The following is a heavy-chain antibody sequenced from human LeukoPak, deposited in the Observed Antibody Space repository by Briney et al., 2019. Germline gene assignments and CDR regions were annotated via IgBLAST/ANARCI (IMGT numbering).Heavy chain of an antibody. Sequence: GGSLRLSCAASGFIFSSYSMSWVRQAPGKGLEWFSVITGSGGNTYYADSVKGRFTISKDNSKNTVYLQMSSLRVDDTAVYYCAKAASSSWPSYYYGMDVWGQGTTVTVSS. V-gene: IGHV3-23*01. J-gene: IGHJ6*02. D-gene: IGHD6-13*01. CDR1: GFIFSSYS. CDR2: ITGSGGNT. CDR3: AKAASSSWPSYYYGMDV.